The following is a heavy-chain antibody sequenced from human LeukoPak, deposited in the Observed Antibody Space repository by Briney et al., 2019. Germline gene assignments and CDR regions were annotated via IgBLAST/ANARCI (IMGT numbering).Heavy chain of an antibody. CDR1: GYTFTGYY. CDR2: MNPNSGGT. J-gene: IGHJ5*02. D-gene: IGHD3-10*01. Sequence: ASVKVSCKASGYTFTGYYMHWVRQAPGQGLEWMGWMNPNSGGTNYAQNFQGRVTMTRDTSISTAYMELSSLRYDDTAVYYCATNILVRDIINWFDPWGQGTLVTVSS. V-gene: IGHV1-2*02. CDR3: ATNILVRDIINWFDP.